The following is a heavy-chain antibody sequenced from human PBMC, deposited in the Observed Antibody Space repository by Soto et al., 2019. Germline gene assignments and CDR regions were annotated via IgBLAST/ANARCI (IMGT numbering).Heavy chain of an antibody. V-gene: IGHV5-10-1*01. Sequence: PGESLKSSCQASGYSFTAYWITWVRQMPGKGLERTAKIDPSDSYVDYSPSFRGHVTFSVDRYITTVYLQWNSLKASDSAIYFCTRRASSSFYHCDFWGQGALVTVSS. J-gene: IGHJ4*02. CDR2: IDPSDSYV. CDR3: TRRASSSFYHCDF. D-gene: IGHD2-2*01. CDR1: GYSFTAYW.